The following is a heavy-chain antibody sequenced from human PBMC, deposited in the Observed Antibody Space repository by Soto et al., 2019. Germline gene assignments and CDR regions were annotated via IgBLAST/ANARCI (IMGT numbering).Heavy chain of an antibody. CDR3: ARGRTTLGYCINGVCLAPHYGMDV. J-gene: IGHJ6*02. Sequence: QVQLVESGGGVVQPGRSLRLSCAASGLTFSSYAMHWVRQAPGKGLEWVAAISYDGSNKDYADSVKGRLTVSRDNSKNTLYLQMNSLRAEDTAVYYCARGRTTLGYCINGVCLAPHYGMDVWGQGTTVTVSS. V-gene: IGHV3-30-3*01. CDR1: GLTFSSYA. D-gene: IGHD2-8*01. CDR2: ISYDGSNK.